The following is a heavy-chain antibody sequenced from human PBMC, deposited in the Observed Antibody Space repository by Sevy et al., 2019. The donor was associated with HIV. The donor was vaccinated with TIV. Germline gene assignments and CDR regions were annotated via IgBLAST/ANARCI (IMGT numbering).Heavy chain of an antibody. J-gene: IGHJ3*02. Sequence: ASVKVSCKASGYTFTSYGISWVRQAPGQGLEWMGWISAYNGNTNYAQKLQGRVTMTTDTSTSTAYMELRSLRSDDTAVYYCARDRVGRSISSWDRIDAFDIWGQGTMVTVSS. D-gene: IGHD6-13*01. CDR2: ISAYNGNT. CDR3: ARDRVGRSISSWDRIDAFDI. CDR1: GYTFTSYG. V-gene: IGHV1-18*01.